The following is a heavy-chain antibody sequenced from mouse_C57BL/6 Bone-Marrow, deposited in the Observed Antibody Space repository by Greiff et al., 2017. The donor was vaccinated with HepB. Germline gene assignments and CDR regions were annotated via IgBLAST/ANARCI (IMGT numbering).Heavy chain of an antibody. J-gene: IGHJ1*03. Sequence: EVQVVESGGGLVKPGGSLKLSCAASGFTFSSYTMSWVRQTPEERLEWVATISGGGGNTYYPDSVKGRFTISRDNAKNTLYLQMSSLRSEDTALYYCARWTGRYFDVWGTGTTVTVSS. V-gene: IGHV5-9*01. CDR1: GFTFSSYT. CDR2: ISGGGGNT. CDR3: ARWTGRYFDV. D-gene: IGHD4-1*01.